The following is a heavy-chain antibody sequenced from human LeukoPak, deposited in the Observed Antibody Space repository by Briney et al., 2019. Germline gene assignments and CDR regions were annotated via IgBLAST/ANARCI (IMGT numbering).Heavy chain of an antibody. V-gene: IGHV3-30-3*01. J-gene: IGHJ4*02. Sequence: PGGSLRLSCAASGFTFSSYAMHWVRQAPGKGLEWVAVISYDGSNKYYADSVKGRFTISRDNSKNTLYLQMNSLGAEDTAVYYCARATQGSTTPNYFDYWGQGTLVTVSS. CDR2: ISYDGSNK. CDR1: GFTFSSYA. D-gene: IGHD4-17*01. CDR3: ARATQGSTTPNYFDY.